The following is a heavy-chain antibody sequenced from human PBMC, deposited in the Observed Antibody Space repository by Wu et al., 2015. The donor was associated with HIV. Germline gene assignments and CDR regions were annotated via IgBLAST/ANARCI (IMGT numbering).Heavy chain of an antibody. J-gene: IGHJ1*01. V-gene: IGHV1-2*02. Sequence: QVQLMQSGAEVKKPGASVKVSCKTSGYNFIDNYIHWVRQAPGQGLEWMGWINPNSGGSRSPQKFQGRVSMTRDTSVNTVYLELTRLQFDDTAIYYCTKDYGIVGSTLPEYFQHWARAPCHRLL. CDR3: TKDYGIVGSTLPEYFQH. CDR1: GYNFIDNY. D-gene: IGHD1-26*01. CDR2: INPNSGGS.